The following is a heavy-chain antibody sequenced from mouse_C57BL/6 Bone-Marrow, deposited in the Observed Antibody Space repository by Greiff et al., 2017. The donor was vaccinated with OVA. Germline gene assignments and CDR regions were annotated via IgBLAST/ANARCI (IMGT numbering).Heavy chain of an antibody. CDR3: LIYYYGSSYPYYYAMDY. J-gene: IGHJ4*01. Sequence: VQLQQSGAELVRPGASVKLSCTASGFNIKDYYMHWVKQRPEPGLEWIGRIDPEDGDTEYASKFQGKATMTADTSSNTAYLQLSSLTSEDTAVYYCLIYYYGSSYPYYYAMDYWGQGTSVTVSS. CDR2: IDPEDGDT. V-gene: IGHV14-1*01. D-gene: IGHD1-1*01. CDR1: GFNIKDYY.